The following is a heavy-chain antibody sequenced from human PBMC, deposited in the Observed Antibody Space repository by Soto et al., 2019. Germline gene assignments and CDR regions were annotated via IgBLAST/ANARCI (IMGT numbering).Heavy chain of an antibody. V-gene: IGHV3-30-3*01. CDR1: GFTSSSCA. D-gene: IGHD3-22*01. CDR3: ARVPSYDSSGYHFDY. CDR2: ISYDGSNK. Sequence: PGGSLRLSCAASGFTSSSCAMHWVRQAPGKGLEWVAVISYDGSNKYYADSVKGRFTISRDNSKNTLYLQMNSLRAEDTAVYYCARVPSYDSSGYHFDYWGQGTLVTASS. J-gene: IGHJ4*02.